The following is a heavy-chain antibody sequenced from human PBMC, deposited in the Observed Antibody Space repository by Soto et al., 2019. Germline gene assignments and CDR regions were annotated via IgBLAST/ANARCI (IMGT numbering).Heavy chain of an antibody. CDR2: IKSKTDGGTT. J-gene: IGHJ6*02. V-gene: IGHV3-15*07. Sequence: GGSLRLSCAASGFTFSNAWMNWVRQAPGKGLEWVGRIKSKTDGGTTDYNAPVKGRITISRDDSKKTQYLQMNSLKTEYTALFYCTTDPKKLRSGMDVWGQGTTVTVSS. D-gene: IGHD3-3*01. CDR1: GFTFSNAW. CDR3: TTDPKKLRSGMDV.